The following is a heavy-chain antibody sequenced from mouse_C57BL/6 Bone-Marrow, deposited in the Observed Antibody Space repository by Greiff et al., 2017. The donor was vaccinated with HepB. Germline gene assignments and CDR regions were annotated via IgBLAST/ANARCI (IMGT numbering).Heavy chain of an antibody. D-gene: IGHD1-1*01. J-gene: IGHJ1*03. CDR2: IHPNSGST. Sequence: VKQRPGQGLEWIGMIHPNSGSTNYNEKFKSKATLTVDKSSSTAYMQLSSLTSEDSAVYYCASIYYGSRGWYFDVWGTGTTVTVSS. CDR3: ASIYYGSRGWYFDV. V-gene: IGHV1-64*01.